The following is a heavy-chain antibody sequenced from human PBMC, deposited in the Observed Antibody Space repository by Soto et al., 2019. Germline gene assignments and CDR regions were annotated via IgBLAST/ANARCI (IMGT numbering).Heavy chain of an antibody. Sequence: QLQLQESGPGLVKPSETLSLTCTVSGGSISSSSYYLGWISQPPGKVLEWIGSIYYSGSTYYNPSLKSRVTISVDTSKNQFSLKLSSVTAADTAVYYCARCLWELLYGVSYWGQGTLVTVSS. V-gene: IGHV4-39*01. D-gene: IGHD1-26*01. J-gene: IGHJ4*02. CDR3: ARCLWELLYGVSY. CDR1: GGSISSSSYY. CDR2: IYYSGST.